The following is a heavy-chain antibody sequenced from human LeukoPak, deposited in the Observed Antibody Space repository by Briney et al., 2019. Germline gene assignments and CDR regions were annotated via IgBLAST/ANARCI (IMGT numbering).Heavy chain of an antibody. D-gene: IGHD5-18*01. CDR3: ARASRGYSYGYVVDY. Sequence: PGGSLRLSCAASGFTFSSYAMSWVRQAPGKGLEWVSYISSSGSTIYLADSVKGRFSISRDNAKNSLYLQMNSLRAEDTAVYYCARASRGYSYGYVVDYWGQGTLVTVSS. CDR1: GFTFSSYA. V-gene: IGHV3-48*04. J-gene: IGHJ4*02. CDR2: ISSSGSTI.